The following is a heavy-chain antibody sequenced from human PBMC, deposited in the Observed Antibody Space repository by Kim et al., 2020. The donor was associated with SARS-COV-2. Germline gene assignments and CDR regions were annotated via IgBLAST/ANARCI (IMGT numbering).Heavy chain of an antibody. V-gene: IGHV3-15*01. Sequence: GGSLRLSCVASGLTFSNAWMNWVRQTPGKGLEWVGRIKSETDGGTIDYAAPVRGGFIISRDDSKNTLFLQMMSLKIEDGAVYYCSTSIAARRGGYFFYYGMDVWGQGTTVTVSS. D-gene: IGHD6-6*01. CDR3: STSIAARRGGYFFYYGMDV. CDR2: IKSETDGGTI. CDR1: GLTFSNAW. J-gene: IGHJ6*02.